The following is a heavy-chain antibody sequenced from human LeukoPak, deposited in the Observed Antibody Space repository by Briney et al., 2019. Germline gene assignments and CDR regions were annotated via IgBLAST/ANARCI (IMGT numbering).Heavy chain of an antibody. Sequence: GASVKVSCKASGDTFSSYAISWVRQAPGQGLEWMGGIIPIFGTANYAQKFQGRVTITADESTSTAYMELSSLRSEDTAVYYCARAPRYYYDSRGYYYGMDVWGQGTTVTVSS. V-gene: IGHV1-69*13. J-gene: IGHJ6*02. D-gene: IGHD3-22*01. CDR2: IIPIFGTA. CDR3: ARAPRYYYDSRGYYYGMDV. CDR1: GDTFSSYA.